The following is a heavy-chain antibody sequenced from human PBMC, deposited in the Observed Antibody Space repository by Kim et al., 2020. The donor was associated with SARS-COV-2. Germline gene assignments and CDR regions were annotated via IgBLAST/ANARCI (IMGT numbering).Heavy chain of an antibody. CDR1: GVSISRSSNY. J-gene: IGHJ4*02. CDR2: INYSGNT. Sequence: SETLSLTCTVSGVSISRSSNYWGWIRQPPGKGLEWIGRINYSGNTYYNPSLKSRVTISVDTSKNQFSLKLRSVTAADTAVYYCARLVTDNSAVEYWGQGTLVTVSS. CDR3: ARLVTDNSAVEY. D-gene: IGHD1-20*01. V-gene: IGHV4-39*01.